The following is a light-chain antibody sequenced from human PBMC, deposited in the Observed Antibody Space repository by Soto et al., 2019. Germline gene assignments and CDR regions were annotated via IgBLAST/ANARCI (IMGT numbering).Light chain of an antibody. CDR2: GAS. J-gene: IGKJ4*02. CDR1: QSVSPSS. CDR3: QQFAGS. Sequence: EILLTQSPGTLFLSPGERATLSCRASQSVSPSSLAWYQQRPGQSPRLLIYGASSRATGIPDRFSGRGSGTDFTLIISRLEPEDFAVYYCQQFAGSFGGGTKVDIK. V-gene: IGKV3-20*01.